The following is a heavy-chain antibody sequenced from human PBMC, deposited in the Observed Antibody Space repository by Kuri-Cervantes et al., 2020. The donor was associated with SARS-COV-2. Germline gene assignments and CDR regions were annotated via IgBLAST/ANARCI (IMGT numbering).Heavy chain of an antibody. CDR3: AGDHYYYYYMDV. D-gene: IGHD3-10*01. CDR1: GFTFSSYS. V-gene: IGHV3-21*01. CDR2: ISSSSSYI. J-gene: IGHJ6*03. Sequence: GESLKISCAAPGFTFSSYSMNWVRQAPGKGLEWVSSISSSSSYIYYADSVKGRFTISRDNAKNSLYLQMNSLRAEDTAVYYCAGDHYYYYYMDVWGKGTTVTVSS.